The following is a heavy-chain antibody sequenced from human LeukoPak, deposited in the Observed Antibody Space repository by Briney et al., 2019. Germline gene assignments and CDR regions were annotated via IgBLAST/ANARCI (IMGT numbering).Heavy chain of an antibody. V-gene: IGHV1-69*13. D-gene: IGHD3-10*01. CDR2: IIPIFGTA. J-gene: IGHJ6*03. CDR1: GGTFSSYA. Sequence: SVKVSCXASGGTFSSYAISWVRQAPGQGLAWMGGIIPIFGTANYAQKFQGRVTITADESTSTAYMELSSLRSEDTAVYYCAGGLWFGEFYYYYYYMDVWGKGTTVTVSS. CDR3: AGGLWFGEFYYYYYYMDV.